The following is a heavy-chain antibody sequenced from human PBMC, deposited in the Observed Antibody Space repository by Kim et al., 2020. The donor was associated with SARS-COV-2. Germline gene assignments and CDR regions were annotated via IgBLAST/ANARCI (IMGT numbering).Heavy chain of an antibody. CDR1: GGSISSYF. J-gene: IGHJ6*02. Sequence: SETLSLTCIVSGGSISSYFWNWIRQPPGRPLEWIGYIYYNENTNYNPSLKSRVTISADMSKNQFSLRLTSVTAADTAVYYCARRSGDYYYYGMDVWGQGTTVTVSS. D-gene: IGHD7-27*01. V-gene: IGHV4-59*01. CDR2: IYYNENT. CDR3: ARRSGDYYYYGMDV.